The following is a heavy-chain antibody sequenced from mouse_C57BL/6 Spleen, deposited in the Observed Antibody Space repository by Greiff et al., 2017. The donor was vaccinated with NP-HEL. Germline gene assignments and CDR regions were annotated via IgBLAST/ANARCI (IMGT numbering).Heavy chain of an antibody. CDR3: ARGLGRVYFDV. J-gene: IGHJ1*03. CDR1: GYTFTSYW. V-gene: IGHV1-55*01. CDR2: IYPGLGST. D-gene: IGHD4-1*01. Sequence: VQLQQPGAELVKPGASVKMSCKASGYTFTSYWITWVKQRPGQCLAWIGDIYPGLGSTNYNEKFNSKATLTVDTSSSTAYMQLSSLTSEDSAVYYCARGLGRVYFDVWGTGTTVTVSS.